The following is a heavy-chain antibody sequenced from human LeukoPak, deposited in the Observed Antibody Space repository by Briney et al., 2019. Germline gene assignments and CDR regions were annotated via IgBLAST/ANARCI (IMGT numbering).Heavy chain of an antibody. CDR2: IYHTGST. Sequence: ASETLSLTCAVSDDSISSTNWWHWVRQPPGKGLEWIGEIYHTGSTNNNPSLTSRVTISVDKSKNQFSLKLSPVTAADTAVYYCARGLVTTGRSSFDNWGQGTLVTVSS. V-gene: IGHV4-4*02. D-gene: IGHD4-17*01. J-gene: IGHJ4*02. CDR1: DDSISSTNW. CDR3: ARGLVTTGRSSFDN.